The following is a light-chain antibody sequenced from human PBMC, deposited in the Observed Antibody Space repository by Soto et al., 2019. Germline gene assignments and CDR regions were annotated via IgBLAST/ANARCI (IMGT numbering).Light chain of an antibody. CDR2: DVS. CDR3: SSYTSSSTLV. V-gene: IGLV2-14*01. J-gene: IGLJ2*01. Sequence: ALTQPASVSGSPGQSITISCTGTSSDVGGYNYVSWYQQHPGKAPKLMIYDVSNRPSGVSNRFSVSKSGNTASLTISGLQAEDEADYYCSSYTSSSTLVVGGGTKLTVL. CDR1: SSDVGGYNY.